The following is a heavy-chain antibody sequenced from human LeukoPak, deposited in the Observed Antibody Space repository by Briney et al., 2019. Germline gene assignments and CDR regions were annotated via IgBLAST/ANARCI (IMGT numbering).Heavy chain of an antibody. V-gene: IGHV3-30*18. CDR2: ISYDGGKK. D-gene: IGHD3-10*01. Sequence: PGRSLRLSCAASGFTFSSYVMHSVRQAPGKGLDWVAVISYDGGKKNYADSLKGRFTISRDNSKNTLYLQMNSLRAEDTAVYYCAKDPYGPGNYPEAFDIWGQGTMVTVSS. J-gene: IGHJ3*02. CDR1: GFTFSSYV. CDR3: AKDPYGPGNYPEAFDI.